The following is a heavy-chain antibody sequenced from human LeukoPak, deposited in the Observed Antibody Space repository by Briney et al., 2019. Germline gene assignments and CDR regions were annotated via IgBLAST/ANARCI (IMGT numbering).Heavy chain of an antibody. J-gene: IGHJ6*03. CDR3: ARPALYYYYYMDV. CDR2: ISAYNGNT. CDR1: GYTFTSYG. Sequence: ASVKVSCKASGYTFTSYGISWVRQAPGQGLEWMGWISAYNGNTNYAQKLQGRVTMTRDTSISTAYMELSRLRSDDTAVYYCARPALYYYYYMDVWGKGTTVTVSS. V-gene: IGHV1-18*01.